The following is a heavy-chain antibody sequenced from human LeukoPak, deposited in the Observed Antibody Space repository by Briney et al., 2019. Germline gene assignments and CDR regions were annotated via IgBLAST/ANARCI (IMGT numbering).Heavy chain of an antibody. J-gene: IGHJ3*01. CDR3: AGVRAGGNRAFDV. Sequence: GRSLRLSCAASGFTFSSYAMHWVRQAPGKGLEWVAVISYDGSNKYYADSVKGRFTISRDNSKNTLYLQMNSLRAEDTAVYYCAGVRAGGNRAFDVWGQGTVVAVSS. CDR2: ISYDGSNK. CDR1: GFTFSSYA. V-gene: IGHV3-30*04. D-gene: IGHD4-23*01.